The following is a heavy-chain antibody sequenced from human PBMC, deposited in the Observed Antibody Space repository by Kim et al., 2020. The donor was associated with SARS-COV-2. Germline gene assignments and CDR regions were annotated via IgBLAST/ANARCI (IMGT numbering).Heavy chain of an antibody. CDR3: AKDQGSGYDDAFDI. CDR1: GFTFSSYG. V-gene: IGHV3-30*18. D-gene: IGHD3-22*01. J-gene: IGHJ3*02. CDR2: ISYDGSNK. Sequence: GGSLRLSCAASGFTFSSYGMHWVRQAPGKGLEWVAVISYDGSNKYYADSVKGRFTISRDNSKNTLYLQMNSLRAEDTAVYYCAKDQGSGYDDAFDIWGQGKMVTVSS.